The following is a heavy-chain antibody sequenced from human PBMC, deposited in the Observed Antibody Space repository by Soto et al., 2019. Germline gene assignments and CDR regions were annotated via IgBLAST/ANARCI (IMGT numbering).Heavy chain of an antibody. CDR3: ASRHYGMDV. Sequence: EVELVESGGGLVKPGGSLRLSCAASGFTFSSYSMNWVRQAPGKGLEWVSSITSSSSYIYYADSVKGRFTISRDNAKNLLYLQMNSLRAEDTAVYYCASRHYGMDVWGQGTTVTVSS. V-gene: IGHV3-21*01. CDR2: ITSSSSYI. CDR1: GFTFSSYS. J-gene: IGHJ6*02.